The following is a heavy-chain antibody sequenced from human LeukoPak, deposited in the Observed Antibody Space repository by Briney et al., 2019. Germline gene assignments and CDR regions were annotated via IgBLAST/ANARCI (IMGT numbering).Heavy chain of an antibody. CDR2: IIPIFGTA. CDR1: GGTFSSYA. D-gene: IGHD1-1*01. Sequence: ASVKVSCKASGGTFSSYAISWVRQAPGQGLGWMGGIIPIFGTANYAQKFQGRVTITTDESTSTAYMELSSLRSEDTAVYYCASSHPGTNYFDYWGQGTLVTVSS. V-gene: IGHV1-69*05. CDR3: ASSHPGTNYFDY. J-gene: IGHJ4*02.